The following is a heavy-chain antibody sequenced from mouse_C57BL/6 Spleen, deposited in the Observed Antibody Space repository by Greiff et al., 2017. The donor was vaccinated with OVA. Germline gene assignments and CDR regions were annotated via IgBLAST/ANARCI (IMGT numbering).Heavy chain of an antibody. J-gene: IGHJ4*01. D-gene: IGHD3-3*01. CDR3: ARGDSPYYAMDY. CDR1: GFTFSSYA. V-gene: IGHV5-4*03. Sequence: DVMLVESGGGLVKPGGSLKLSCAASGFTFSSYAMSWVRQTPEKRLEWVATISDGGSYTYYPDNVKGRFTISRDNAKNNLYLQMSHLKSEDTAMYYCARGDSPYYAMDYWGQGTSVTVSS. CDR2: ISDGGSYT.